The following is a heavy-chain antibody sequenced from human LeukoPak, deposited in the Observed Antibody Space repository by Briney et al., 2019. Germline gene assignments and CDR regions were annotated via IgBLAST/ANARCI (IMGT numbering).Heavy chain of an antibody. Sequence: GGSLRLSCAASGFTFSNFWTHWVRQAPGKGLVWVSRINTDGSTTSYADSVKGRFTISRDNAKNTLYLQMNSLRAEDTAVYYCTRGNMVRGTNWGQGALVTVSS. CDR3: TRGNMVRGTN. CDR1: GFTFSNFW. D-gene: IGHD3-10*01. V-gene: IGHV3-74*01. J-gene: IGHJ4*02. CDR2: INTDGSTT.